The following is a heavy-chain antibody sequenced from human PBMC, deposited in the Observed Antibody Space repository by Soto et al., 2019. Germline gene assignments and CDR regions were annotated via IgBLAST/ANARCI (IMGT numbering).Heavy chain of an antibody. CDR2: ISSSSSYI. J-gene: IGHJ4*02. D-gene: IGHD3-22*01. V-gene: IGHV3-21*01. Sequence: GGSMRLSCAASGFTFSTYSMNWVRQAPGKGLEWVSSISSSSSYIYYADSVKGRFTISRDNAKNPLYLQMNSLRAEDTAVYYCARGPYYYDSSGYPDYWGQGTLVTVSS. CDR3: ARGPYYYDSSGYPDY. CDR1: GFTFSTYS.